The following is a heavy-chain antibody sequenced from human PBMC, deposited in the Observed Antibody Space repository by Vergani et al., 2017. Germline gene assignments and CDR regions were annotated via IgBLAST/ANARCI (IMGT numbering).Heavy chain of an antibody. Sequence: EVQLLESGGGLVQPGGSLRLSCAASEFTFSNCAMSWVRQAPGKGLEGVSSTRCSDGSTYYADSVKGRFTISRDKSKNTLYLHMNSLGVEDTAVYFCAKGDLVATSYFDYWGQGTLVTVSS. D-gene: IGHD5-12*01. CDR1: EFTFSNCA. J-gene: IGHJ4*02. CDR3: AKGDLVATSYFDY. V-gene: IGHV3-23*01. CDR2: TRCSDGST.